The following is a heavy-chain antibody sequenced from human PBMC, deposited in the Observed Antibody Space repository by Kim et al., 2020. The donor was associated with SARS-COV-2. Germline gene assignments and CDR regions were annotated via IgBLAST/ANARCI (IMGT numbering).Heavy chain of an antibody. Sequence: GGSLRLSCAASGFTFSNYEMNWVRQVPGKGLEWVSHITRSSSTIYYRDSVRGRFTISRDNAKNSLYLEMSSLTVEDTAIYYCARTSAGCYGSGKPFEYWGQGTLVTVSS. J-gene: IGHJ4*02. CDR3: ARTSAGCYGSGKPFEY. CDR2: ITRSSSTI. CDR1: GFTFSNYE. V-gene: IGHV3-48*03. D-gene: IGHD3-10*01.